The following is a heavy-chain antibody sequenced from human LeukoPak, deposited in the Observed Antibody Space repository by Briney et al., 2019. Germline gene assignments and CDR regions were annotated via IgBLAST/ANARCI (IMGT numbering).Heavy chain of an antibody. J-gene: IGHJ6*03. CDR2: ISGSGGST. CDR3: AKIGILATMVRALDYYYMDV. D-gene: IGHD3-10*01. CDR1: GFTFSSYA. Sequence: LTGGSLRLSCAASGFTFSSYAMSWVRQAPGKGLEWVSVISGSGGSTYYADSVKGRFTISRDNSKNTLYLQMNSLRAEDTAVYYCAKIGILATMVRALDYYYMDVWGKGTTVTVSS. V-gene: IGHV3-23*01.